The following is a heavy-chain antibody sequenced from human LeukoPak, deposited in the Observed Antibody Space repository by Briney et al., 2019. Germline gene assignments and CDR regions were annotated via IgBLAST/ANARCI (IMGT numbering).Heavy chain of an antibody. D-gene: IGHD6-19*01. Sequence: PGGSLRLSCAASGFTISSTYMGWVRQAPGKGLEWVSVIYSGGAAYYPDSVKGRFIISRDLSKNTLYLQVNDLRAEDTAVYYCARVAVAYFDYWGQGTLVTVSS. J-gene: IGHJ4*02. CDR1: GFTISSTY. CDR3: ARVAVAYFDY. CDR2: IYSGGAA. V-gene: IGHV3-66*01.